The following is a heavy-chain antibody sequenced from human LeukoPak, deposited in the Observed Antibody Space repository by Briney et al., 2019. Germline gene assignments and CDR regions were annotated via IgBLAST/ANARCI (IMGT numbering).Heavy chain of an antibody. CDR2: INPNSGGT. J-gene: IGHJ5*02. V-gene: IGHV1-2*05. D-gene: IGHD1-26*01. CDR1: GYTFTSYY. CDR3: ARVSRKQYGSSESSYLNGFDT. Sequence: ASVKVFCKASGYTFTSYYMHWVRQAPGQGLEWMGQINPNSGGTNYAQKFQGGVTMTRDTSISTAYMELSRLRSDDTDVYYCARVSRKQYGSSESSYLNGFDTWGQGTLVTVSS.